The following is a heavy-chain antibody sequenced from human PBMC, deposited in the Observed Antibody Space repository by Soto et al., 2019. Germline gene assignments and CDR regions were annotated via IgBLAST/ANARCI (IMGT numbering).Heavy chain of an antibody. CDR2: IKQDGSEK. J-gene: IGHJ3*02. CDR3: ATESCGGGSCYSVAFDI. D-gene: IGHD2-15*01. Sequence: EVQLVESGGGLVQPGGSLRLSCAASGLTFSNYWMNWVRQAPGKGLEWVANIKQDGSEKYYVDSVKGRFTISRDNAKNSLYLQMNSLRAEDTALYYCATESCGGGSCYSVAFDIWGQGTMVTVSS. CDR1: GLTFSNYW. V-gene: IGHV3-7*03.